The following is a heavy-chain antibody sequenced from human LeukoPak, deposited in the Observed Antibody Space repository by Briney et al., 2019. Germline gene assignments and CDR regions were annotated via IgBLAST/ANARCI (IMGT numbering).Heavy chain of an antibody. CDR3: ARERYCTSTTCYVGVPFDY. V-gene: IGHV3-7*01. CDR1: GFTFSTYY. CDR2: VKQDGSEN. D-gene: IGHD2-2*01. J-gene: IGHJ4*02. Sequence: GGSLRLSCAASGFTFSTYYMTWVRQAPGKGLEWVAGVKQDGSENYCVDSVKGRFTISRDNSKNSLYLQMNSLRAEDTAVYFCARERYCTSTTCYVGVPFDYWGQGTLVTVAS.